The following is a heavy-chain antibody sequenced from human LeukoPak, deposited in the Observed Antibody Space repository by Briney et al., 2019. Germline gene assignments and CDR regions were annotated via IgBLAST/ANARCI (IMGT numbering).Heavy chain of an antibody. CDR3: AKDLLMWRVGSTSGFDDY. V-gene: IGHV4-34*01. D-gene: IGHD1-26*01. CDR2: INHSGST. Sequence: SETLSLTCAVYGGSFSGYYWSWIRQPPGKGLEWIGEINHSGSTDYNPSLKSRVTISVDTSKNQFSLKLTSVTAADTAVYYCAKDLLMWRVGSTSGFDDYWGQGTLVTVSS. CDR1: GGSFSGYY. J-gene: IGHJ4*02.